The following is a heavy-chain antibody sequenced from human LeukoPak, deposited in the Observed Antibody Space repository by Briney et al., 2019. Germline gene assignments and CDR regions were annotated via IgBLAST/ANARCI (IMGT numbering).Heavy chain of an antibody. V-gene: IGHV1-2*02. CDR2: INPNSGGT. Sequence: GASVKVSCKASGYTFTGYYMHWVRQATGQGLEWMGWINPNSGGTNYAQKFQGRVTMTRDTSISTAYMELSRLRSDDTAVYYCARSLIVATFRYIDYWGQGTLVTVSS. CDR3: ARSLIVATFRYIDY. J-gene: IGHJ4*02. D-gene: IGHD5-12*01. CDR1: GYTFTGYY.